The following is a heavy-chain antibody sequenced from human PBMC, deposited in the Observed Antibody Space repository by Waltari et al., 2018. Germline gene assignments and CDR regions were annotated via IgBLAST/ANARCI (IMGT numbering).Heavy chain of an antibody. J-gene: IGHJ4*02. CDR1: GGTFSSYA. CDR2: IIPILGRA. Sequence: QVQLVQSGAEVKKPGSSVKVSCKASGGTFSSYAISWVRQAPGQGLEWMGGIIPILGRANDAQKFQGRVTITADKSTSTAYMELSSLRSEDTAVYYCARISHQGTGEPNDYWGQGTLVTVSS. D-gene: IGHD7-27*01. V-gene: IGHV1-69*10. CDR3: ARISHQGTGEPNDY.